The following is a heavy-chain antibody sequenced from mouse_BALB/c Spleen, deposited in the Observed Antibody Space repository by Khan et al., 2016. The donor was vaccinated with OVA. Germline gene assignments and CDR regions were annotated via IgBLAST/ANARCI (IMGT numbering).Heavy chain of an antibody. CDR2: ISSGGDYT. CDR1: GFTFSSYS. J-gene: IGHJ3*01. Sequence: EVQGVESGGDLVKPGGSLKLSCAASGFTFSSYSMSWVRQTPDKRLEWVASISSGGDYTYYPDIVKGRFTISRDNAKNTLYLEMSSLKSEDTAMYYCASLLTGSFAYWGQGTLVTVSA. D-gene: IGHD4-1*01. V-gene: IGHV5-6*01. CDR3: ASLLTGSFAY.